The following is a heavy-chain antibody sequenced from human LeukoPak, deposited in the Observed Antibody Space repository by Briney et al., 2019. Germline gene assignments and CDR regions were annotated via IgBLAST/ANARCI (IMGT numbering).Heavy chain of an antibody. V-gene: IGHV3-13*01. Sequence: PGGSLRLSCAASGFTFSRHDMHWVRQPTGKGLEWVSAIGTAGGSYYPGSVKGRFTISRENAKNPLYLQMNSLRAGDTAVYYCARAATGFDAFDIWGQGTMVTVSS. D-gene: IGHD1-1*01. CDR2: IGTAGGS. CDR1: GFTFSRHD. CDR3: ARAATGFDAFDI. J-gene: IGHJ3*02.